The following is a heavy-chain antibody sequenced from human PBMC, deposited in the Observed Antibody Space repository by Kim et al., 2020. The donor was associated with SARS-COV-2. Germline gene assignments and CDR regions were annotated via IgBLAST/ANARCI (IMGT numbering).Heavy chain of an antibody. CDR3: AKGGEVVPAAIPFSLYY. D-gene: IGHD2-2*02. V-gene: IGHV3-30*18. Sequence: GGSLRLSCAASGFTFSSYGMHWVRQAPGKGLEWVAVISYDGSNKYYADSVKGRFTISRDNSKNTLYLQMNSLRAEDTAVYYCAKGGEVVPAAIPFSLYY. CDR1: GFTFSSYG. CDR2: ISYDGSNK. J-gene: IGHJ6*01.